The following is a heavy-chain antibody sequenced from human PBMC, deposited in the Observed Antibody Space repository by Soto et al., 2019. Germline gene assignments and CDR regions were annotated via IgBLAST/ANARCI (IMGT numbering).Heavy chain of an antibody. J-gene: IGHJ4*02. CDR3: AKVLQPGIVVAGALAY. V-gene: IGHV3-30*18. CDR1: GFTFSSYG. CDR2: ISYDGSNK. D-gene: IGHD6-19*01. Sequence: GGSLRLSRAASGFTFSSYGMHWVREAPGKGLEWVAVISYDGSNKYYADSVKGRFTISRDNSKNTLYLQMNSLRAEDTAVYYCAKVLQPGIVVAGALAYWGQLTLV.